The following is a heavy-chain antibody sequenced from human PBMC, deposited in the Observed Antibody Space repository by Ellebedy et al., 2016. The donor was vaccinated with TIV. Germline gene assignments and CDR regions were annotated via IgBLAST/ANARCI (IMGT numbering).Heavy chain of an antibody. CDR2: ISAYNGNT. CDR3: ARGSPLQL. V-gene: IGHV1-18*01. J-gene: IGHJ4*02. D-gene: IGHD2-21*02. CDR1: GYTFSSYD. Sequence: ASVKVSXXASGYTFSSYDISWVRQAPGQGLEWMGWISAYNGNTNHAQKLQGRVTMTTETSTSTAHMELRSLRSDDTAVYYCARGSPLQLWGQGTLVTVSS.